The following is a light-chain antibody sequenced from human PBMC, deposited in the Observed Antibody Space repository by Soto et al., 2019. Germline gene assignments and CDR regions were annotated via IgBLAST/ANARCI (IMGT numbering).Light chain of an antibody. V-gene: IGLV2-23*01. Sequence: QSALTQPASVSVSPGQSITISCTGSVSDVGSFGPVSWYQQHPGQVPKLIIYEGNRRPSGVSSRFSGSKSGNTASLTISGLQAEDEADYYCCSYVGARTYVFGAGTKVTVL. CDR3: CSYVGARTYV. CDR1: VSDVGSFGP. J-gene: IGLJ1*01. CDR2: EGN.